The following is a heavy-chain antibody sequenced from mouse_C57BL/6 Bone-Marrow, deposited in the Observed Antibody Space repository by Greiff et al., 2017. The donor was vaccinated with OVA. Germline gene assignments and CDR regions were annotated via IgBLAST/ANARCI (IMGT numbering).Heavy chain of an antibody. CDR1: GFTFSSYG. CDR2: ISSGGSYT. D-gene: IGHD1-1*01. V-gene: IGHV5-6*01. CDR3: ARRGLYYGSSYFAY. Sequence: EVHLVESGGDLVKPGGSLKLSCAASGFTFSSYGMSWVRQTPDKRLEWVATISSGGSYTYYPDSVKGRFTISRDNAKNTLYLQMSSLKSEDTAMYYCARRGLYYGSSYFAYWGQGTLVTVSA. J-gene: IGHJ3*01.